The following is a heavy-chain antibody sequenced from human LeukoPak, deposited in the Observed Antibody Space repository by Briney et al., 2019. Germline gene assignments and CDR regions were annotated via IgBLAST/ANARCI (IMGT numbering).Heavy chain of an antibody. CDR2: ISAYNGNT. CDR3: ARDLRPFGQQLPNWFDP. Sequence: ASVKVSCKASGYTFTSYGISWVRQAPGQGLEWMGWISAYNGNTNHAQKLQGRVTMTTDTSTSTAYMELRSLRSDDTAVYYCARDLRPFGQQLPNWFDPWGQGTLVTVSS. V-gene: IGHV1-18*01. CDR1: GYTFTSYG. D-gene: IGHD6-13*01. J-gene: IGHJ5*02.